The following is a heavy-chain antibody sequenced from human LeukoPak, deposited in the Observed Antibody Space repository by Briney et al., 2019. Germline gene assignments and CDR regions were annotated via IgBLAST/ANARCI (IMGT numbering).Heavy chain of an antibody. Sequence: PGGSLRLSCAASGFSFNSYSMNWVRQAPGKGLEWISYITGSGSDRVYKMYGDSVRGRFTISRDDARKSLYLQMTSLRAEDTAVYYCTRDGGYSGFDFDYWGQGVLVTVSS. CDR3: TRDGGYSGFDFDY. CDR1: GFSFNSYS. V-gene: IGHV3-21*05. D-gene: IGHD5-12*01. J-gene: IGHJ4*02. CDR2: ITGSGSDRV.